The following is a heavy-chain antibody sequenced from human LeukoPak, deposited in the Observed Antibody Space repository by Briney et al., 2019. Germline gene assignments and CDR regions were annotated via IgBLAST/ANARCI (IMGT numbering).Heavy chain of an antibody. CDR2: ISYDGSNK. V-gene: IGHV3-30*04. J-gene: IGHJ4*02. D-gene: IGHD2-8*02. CDR1: GFTFSSYA. Sequence: GGSLRLSCAASGFTFSSYAMHWVCQAPGKGLEWVAVISYDGSNKYYADSVKGRFTISRDNSKNILYLQMNSLRAEDTAVYYCAKDQGSGAFDYWGQGTLVTVSS. CDR3: AKDQGSGAFDY.